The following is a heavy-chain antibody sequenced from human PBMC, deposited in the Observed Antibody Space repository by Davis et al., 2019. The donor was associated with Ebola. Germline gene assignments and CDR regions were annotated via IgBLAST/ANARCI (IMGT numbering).Heavy chain of an antibody. CDR2: ISVVGGST. Sequence: PGGSLRLSCVASGFTFSSYEMTWVRQTPGKGLEWISYISVVGGSTYYADSVKGRFTISRDNAKKSLYLQMNSLRADETAIYYCARKWRGDHDYWYFDLWGRGTLVTVSS. CDR3: ARKWRGDHDYWYFDL. V-gene: IGHV3-48*03. J-gene: IGHJ2*01. CDR1: GFTFSSYE. D-gene: IGHD3-3*01.